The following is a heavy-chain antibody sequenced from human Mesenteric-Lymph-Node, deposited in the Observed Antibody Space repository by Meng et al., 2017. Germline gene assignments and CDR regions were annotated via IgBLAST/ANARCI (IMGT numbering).Heavy chain of an antibody. D-gene: IGHD6-6*01. CDR2: IYSGGST. CDR3: ARDLQYSSSSAVDY. J-gene: IGHJ4*02. V-gene: IGHV3-53*01. CDR1: GFTVSSNY. Sequence: GESLKISCAASGFTVSSNYMSWVRQAPGKGLEWVSVIYSGGSTYYADSVKGRFTISRDNSKNTLYLQMNSLRAEDTAVYYCARDLQYSSSSAVDYWGQGTLVTVSS.